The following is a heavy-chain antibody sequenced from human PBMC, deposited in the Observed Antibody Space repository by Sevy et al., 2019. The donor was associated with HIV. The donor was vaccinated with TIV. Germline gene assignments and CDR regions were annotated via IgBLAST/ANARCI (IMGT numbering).Heavy chain of an antibody. V-gene: IGHV4-4*07. CDR1: GDSISGYY. D-gene: IGHD2-15*01. J-gene: IGHJ6*02. CDR2: IFSSGTT. Sequence: SETLSLTCTVSGDSISGYYWNWIRQPAGKGLEWIGRIFSSGTTNYNPSLKSRVTMSIDTSKNQFFLRLRSVTAADSAVYYCARDRGGGDCSGGSCYFDYSYYYGMDVWGQGTTVTVSS. CDR3: ARDRGGGDCSGGSCYFDYSYYYGMDV.